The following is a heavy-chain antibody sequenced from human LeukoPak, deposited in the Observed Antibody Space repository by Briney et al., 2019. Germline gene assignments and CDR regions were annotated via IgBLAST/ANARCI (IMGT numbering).Heavy chain of an antibody. J-gene: IGHJ4*02. V-gene: IGHV3-7*01. Sequence: PGGSLRLSCAASGFTFSSYWMSWVRQAPGKGLEWVANIKQDGSEKYYVDSVKGRFTISRDNAKNSLYLQMNSLRAEDTAVYYCARYRYYYDSSGPAGDFDYWGRGTLVTVSS. CDR1: GFTFSSYW. D-gene: IGHD3-22*01. CDR2: IKQDGSEK. CDR3: ARYRYYYDSSGPAGDFDY.